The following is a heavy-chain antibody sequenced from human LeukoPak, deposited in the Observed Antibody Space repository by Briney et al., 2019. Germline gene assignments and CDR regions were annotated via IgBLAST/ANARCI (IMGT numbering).Heavy chain of an antibody. CDR3: ARHDPGRPGFRENLPFDY. CDR2: IYYSGST. J-gene: IGHJ4*02. Sequence: SETLSLTCTVSGGSISSYYWSWIRQPPGKGLEWIGYIYYSGSTNYNPSLKSRVTISVDTSKNQFSLKLSSVTAADTAVYYCARHDPGRPGFRENLPFDYWGQGTLVTVSP. D-gene: IGHD1-1*01. V-gene: IGHV4-59*08. CDR1: GGSISSYY.